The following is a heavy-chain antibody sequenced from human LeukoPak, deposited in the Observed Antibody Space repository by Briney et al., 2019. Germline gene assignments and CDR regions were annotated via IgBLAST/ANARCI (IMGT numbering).Heavy chain of an antibody. V-gene: IGHV3-48*02. CDR2: ISSSTATI. CDR3: ARVRSGYYLDY. J-gene: IGHJ4*02. D-gene: IGHD5-12*01. CDR1: GFTFSSYS. Sequence: PGGSLRLSCAGSGFTFSSYSMNWVRQAPGKGLEWVSYISSSTATISYADSVKGRFTISRDNAKNSLYLQMNSLRDDDTAVYYCARVRSGYYLDYWGQGTLVTVSS.